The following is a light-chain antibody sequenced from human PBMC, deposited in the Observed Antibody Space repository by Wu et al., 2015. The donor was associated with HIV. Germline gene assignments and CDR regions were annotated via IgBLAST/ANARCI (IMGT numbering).Light chain of an antibody. CDR1: QSISSY. V-gene: IGKV1-39*01. J-gene: IGKJ2*03. Sequence: DIQMTQSPSSLSASVGDRVTITCRASQSISSYLNWYQQKPGKAPKLLMYAASSLQSGVPSRFSGSGSGTDFTLTISSVQPEDFATYYCQQSYSTPPYSFGQGTKLEIK. CDR2: AAS. CDR3: QQSYSTPPYS.